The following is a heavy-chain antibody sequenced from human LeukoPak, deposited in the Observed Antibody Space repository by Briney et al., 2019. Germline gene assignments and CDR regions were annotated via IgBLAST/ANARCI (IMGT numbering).Heavy chain of an antibody. J-gene: IGHJ4*02. CDR2: IRHDGSNK. CDR3: AKDTGKQLVRFDY. D-gene: IGHD6-6*01. V-gene: IGHV3-30*02. CDR1: GFTFSSYG. Sequence: PGGSLRLSCAASGFTFSSYGLHWVRQAPGKGLEWVAFIRHDGSNKYYADSVKGRFTISRDNSNNTLYLQMNSLRAEDTAVFYCAKDTGKQLVRFDYWGQGTLVTVSS.